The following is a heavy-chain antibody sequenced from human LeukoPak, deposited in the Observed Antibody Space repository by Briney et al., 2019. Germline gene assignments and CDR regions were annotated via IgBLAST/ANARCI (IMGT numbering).Heavy chain of an antibody. CDR3: ARDLSNFDY. CDR2: ISAYNGNT. V-gene: IGHV1-18*01. CDR1: GYTFTSYG. J-gene: IGHJ4*02. Sequence: ASVTVSCKASGYTFTSYGISWVRQAPGQGLEWMGWISAYNGNTNYAQKLQGRVTINTHTSTSTAYMELRSLRSDGTAVYYCARDLSNFDYWGQGTLVSVSS. D-gene: IGHD2/OR15-2a*01.